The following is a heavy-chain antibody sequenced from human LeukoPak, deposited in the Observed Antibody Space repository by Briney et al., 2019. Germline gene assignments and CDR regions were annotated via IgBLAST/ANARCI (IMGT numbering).Heavy chain of an antibody. Sequence: SGTLSLTCAVSGHSITSNNWWSWVRQPPGKGLEWIGEVYHSGSTNYHPSLKSRVTITVDKSNNQFSLKLTSVTAADTAVYYCARDPVGLWFGEFDYWGQGTLVTVSS. CDR1: GHSITSNNW. V-gene: IGHV4-4*02. J-gene: IGHJ4*02. D-gene: IGHD3-10*01. CDR2: VYHSGST. CDR3: ARDPVGLWFGEFDY.